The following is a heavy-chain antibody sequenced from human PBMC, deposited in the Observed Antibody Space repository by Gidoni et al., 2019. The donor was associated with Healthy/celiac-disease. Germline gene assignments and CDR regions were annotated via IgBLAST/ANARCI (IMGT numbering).Heavy chain of an antibody. V-gene: IGHV3-21*01. CDR1: GFTFSSYS. D-gene: IGHD3-3*01. CDR3: ARVPSGVAREGGYFDY. CDR2: ISSSSSYI. Sequence: EVQLVESGGGLVKPGGSLRLSCAASGFTFSSYSMNWVRQAPGKGLEWVSSISSSSSYIYYADSVKGRFTISRDNAKNSLYLQMNSLRAEDTAVYYCARVPSGVAREGGYFDYWGQGTLVTVSS. J-gene: IGHJ4*02.